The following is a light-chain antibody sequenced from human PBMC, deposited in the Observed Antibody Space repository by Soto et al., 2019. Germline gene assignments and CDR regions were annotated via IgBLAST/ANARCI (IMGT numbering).Light chain of an antibody. Sequence: QSALTQSASVSGSPGQSITISCTGTSSDVGGYNYVSWYQQHPGKAPKLMIYEVSNRPSGVSNRFSGSKSGNTASLTISGLQAEDEADYYCSSYTSSSTPWVFGTGTKVIVL. CDR3: SSYTSSSTPWV. CDR2: EVS. CDR1: SSDVGGYNY. V-gene: IGLV2-14*01. J-gene: IGLJ1*01.